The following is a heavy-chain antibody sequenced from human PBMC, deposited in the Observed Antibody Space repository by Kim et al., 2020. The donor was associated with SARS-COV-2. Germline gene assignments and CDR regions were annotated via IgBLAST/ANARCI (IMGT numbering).Heavy chain of an antibody. CDR3: ARAPVGDGYRVFDY. Sequence: ADTVQGRFTTSRDYSTNTLSLQMNSLRAEDTAMYYCARAPVGDGYRVFDYWGQGTLVTVSS. V-gene: IGHV3-53*01. D-gene: IGHD5-18*01. J-gene: IGHJ4*02.